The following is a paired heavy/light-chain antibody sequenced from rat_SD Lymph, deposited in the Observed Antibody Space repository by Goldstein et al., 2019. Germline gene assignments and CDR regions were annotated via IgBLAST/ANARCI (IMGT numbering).Heavy chain of an antibody. CDR3: ARKLMDA. V-gene: IGHV5-34*01. Sequence: EVQLVESGGGLVQPGRSLKLSCVASGFTFSNYGMNWIRQAPGKGLEWVAYISSGSSYIYYAETVKGRFTISRDNAKNTLYLQMTSLRSEDTALYYCARKLMDAWGQGASVTVSS. CDR2: ISSGSSYI. J-gene: IGHJ4*01. CDR1: GFTFSNYG.
Light chain of an antibody. CDR3: LQGYSLWT. CDR2: YAS. Sequence: AIQVTQSPTSLSASLGDRVTLTCRASQDINNKMAWYQQKPGEVPQLLIYYASTLQSGTPSRFSGSGAGTDFSFTISHLQSEDFATYYCLQGYSLWTFGGGTKLELK. V-gene: IGKV10S6*01. CDR1: QDINNK. J-gene: IGKJ1*01.